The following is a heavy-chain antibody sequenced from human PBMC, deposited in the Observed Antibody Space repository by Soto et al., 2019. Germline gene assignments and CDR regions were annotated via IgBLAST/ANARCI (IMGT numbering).Heavy chain of an antibody. CDR2: IYDSWSA. CDR3: ARGILRPNHYMDV. Sequence: QVQLQESGPGLVKPSQTLSLTCIVSGDSISRGGYFWTWIRQHPGKGLEWIGYIYDSWSAFYNPSLKSRVTMSVDTSKNQFSLNLRSVTAADTAVFYCARGILRPNHYMDVWGKGTAVAVSS. D-gene: IGHD1-26*01. CDR1: GDSISRGGYF. V-gene: IGHV4-31*03. J-gene: IGHJ6*03.